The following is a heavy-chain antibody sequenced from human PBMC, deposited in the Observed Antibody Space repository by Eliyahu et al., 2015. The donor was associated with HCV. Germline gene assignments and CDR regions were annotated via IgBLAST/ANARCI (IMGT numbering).Heavy chain of an antibody. D-gene: IGHD4/OR15-4a*01. Sequence: QVQLQESGPGLVKPSETLSLTCTVSGGSISSTTYYWGWIRQPPGKGLEWIGSIYYRGTTHYNPSLGSRVTMSLDTPRNQFSLILTSVTASDTAMYFCGRHDDYAPFDSWGRGTLVTVSS. CDR3: GRHDDYAPFDS. CDR2: IYYRGTT. J-gene: IGHJ4*02. V-gene: IGHV4-39*01. CDR1: GGSISSTTYY.